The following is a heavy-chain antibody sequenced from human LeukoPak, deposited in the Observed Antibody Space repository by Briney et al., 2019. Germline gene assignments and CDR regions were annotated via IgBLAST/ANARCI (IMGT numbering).Heavy chain of an antibody. Sequence: AGGSLRLSCAASGFTFDDYAMHWVRQAPGKGLEWVSGISWNSGSIGYADSVKGRFTISRDNSKNTLYLQMNSLRAEDTAVYYCAKGSGSYPSLDTFDIWGQGTMVTVSS. CDR1: GFTFDDYA. V-gene: IGHV3-9*01. CDR2: ISWNSGSI. D-gene: IGHD1-26*01. J-gene: IGHJ3*02. CDR3: AKGSGSYPSLDTFDI.